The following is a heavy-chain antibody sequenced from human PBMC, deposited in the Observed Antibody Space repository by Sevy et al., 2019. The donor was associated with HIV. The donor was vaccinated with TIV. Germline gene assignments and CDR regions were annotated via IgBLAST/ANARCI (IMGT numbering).Heavy chain of an antibody. CDR1: GGSFSAYY. CDR3: ARGRDDSGGYYDNYFDY. CDR2: INHSGST. Sequence: SETLSLTCAVYGGSFSAYYWSWIRQPPGKGLEWIGEINHSGSTNYNPSLKSRVTITVDTCKNQCSLKQRSVTAADTAVYYCARGRDDSGGYYDNYFDYWGQGTLVTVSS. V-gene: IGHV4-34*01. J-gene: IGHJ4*02. D-gene: IGHD3-22*01.